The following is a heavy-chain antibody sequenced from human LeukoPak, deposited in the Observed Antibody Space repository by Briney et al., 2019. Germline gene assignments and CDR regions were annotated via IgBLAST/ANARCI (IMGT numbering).Heavy chain of an antibody. CDR3: ASYDILTGHGYFDY. J-gene: IGHJ4*02. CDR1: GGSFSGYY. Sequence: SETLSLTCAVYGGSFSGYYWSWIRQPPGKGLEWIGEINHSGSTNYNPSLKSRVTISVDTSKNQFSLKLSSVTAADTAVYYCASYDILTGHGYFDYWGQGTLVTVSS. CDR2: INHSGST. D-gene: IGHD3-9*01. V-gene: IGHV4-34*01.